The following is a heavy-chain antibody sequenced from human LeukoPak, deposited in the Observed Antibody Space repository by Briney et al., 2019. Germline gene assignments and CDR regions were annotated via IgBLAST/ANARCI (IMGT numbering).Heavy chain of an antibody. CDR3: AREGPLDY. Sequence: GGSLRLSCASSGFIFSSHWMHWVRQAPGKGLEWVSRINGDGTKTNYADSVKGRFIFSRDNARNTLFPQLNSLRDEDTAVYSCAREGPLDYWGQGTLVTVSS. V-gene: IGHV3-74*01. J-gene: IGHJ4*02. CDR2: INGDGTKT. CDR1: GFIFSSHW.